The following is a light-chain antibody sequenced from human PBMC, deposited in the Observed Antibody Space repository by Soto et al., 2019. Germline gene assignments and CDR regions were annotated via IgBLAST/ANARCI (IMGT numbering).Light chain of an antibody. J-gene: IGLJ2*01. Sequence: QSVLTQPASVSGSPGLSITISCTGTSSDIGGYNFVSWSQQHPGKAPKLIIYEVTNRPSGVSNRFSGSKSGNTASLTISGLQAEDEADYYCSSYTSTNTLIFGGGTKVTVL. CDR3: SSYTSTNTLI. CDR1: SSDIGGYNF. CDR2: EVT. V-gene: IGLV2-14*01.